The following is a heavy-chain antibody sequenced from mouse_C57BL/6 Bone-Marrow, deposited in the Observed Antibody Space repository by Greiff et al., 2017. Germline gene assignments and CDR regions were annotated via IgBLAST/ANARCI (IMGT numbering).Heavy chain of an antibody. J-gene: IGHJ3*01. D-gene: IGHD2-1*01. V-gene: IGHV1-55*01. CDR2: IYPGSGST. CDR1: GYTFTSYW. CDR3: ARESIYYGNYLWFAY. Sequence: QVQLQQPGAELVKPGASVKMSCKASGYTFTSYWITWVKQRPGQGLEWIGDIYPGSGSTKYNEKFKSKATLTVDTSSSTAYMQLSSLASEDSAVYYCARESIYYGNYLWFAYWGQGTLVTVSA.